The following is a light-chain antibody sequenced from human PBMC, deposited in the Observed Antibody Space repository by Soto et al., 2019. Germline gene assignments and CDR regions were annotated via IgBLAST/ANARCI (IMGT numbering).Light chain of an antibody. CDR3: CSYVCGYTYD. J-gene: IGLJ1*01. Sequence: QSVLTQPRSVSGSPGQSVTVSCIGTSSDVGDYNSVSWYQQHPGKAPKLMIYDVSKRPSGVPDRFSGSKSGNTASLTISGLQAEDEADYYCCSYVCGYTYDFRIGTKETV. CDR2: DVS. CDR1: SSDVGDYNS. V-gene: IGLV2-11*01.